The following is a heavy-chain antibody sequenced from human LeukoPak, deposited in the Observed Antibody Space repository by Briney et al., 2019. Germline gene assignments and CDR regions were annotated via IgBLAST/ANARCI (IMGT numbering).Heavy chain of an antibody. CDR3: ARDPPISGGSGSYYNY. J-gene: IGHJ4*02. V-gene: IGHV1-2*02. CDR1: GYTFTGYY. Sequence: GASVKVSCKAYGYTFTGYYMHWVRQAPGQGLEWMGWIIPNSDGTNYAQKFQGRVTMTRDTSISTAYMELSRLRSDDTAVYYCARDPPISGGSGSYYNYWGQGTLVTVSS. D-gene: IGHD3-10*01. CDR2: IIPNSDGT.